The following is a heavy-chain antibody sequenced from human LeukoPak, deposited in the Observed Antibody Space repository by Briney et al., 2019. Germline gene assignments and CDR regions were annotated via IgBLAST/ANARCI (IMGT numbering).Heavy chain of an antibody. Sequence: PGGSLRLSCAASGFTFSSYGMHWVRQAPGKGLEWVAFIRYDGSNKYYADSVKGRFTISRDSFKNTLYLQMNSLRAEDTAVYYCAKDPDDYGGNRYYFDYWGQGTLVTVSS. CDR1: GFTFSSYG. CDR2: IRYDGSNK. CDR3: AKDPDDYGGNRYYFDY. V-gene: IGHV3-30*02. D-gene: IGHD4-23*01. J-gene: IGHJ4*02.